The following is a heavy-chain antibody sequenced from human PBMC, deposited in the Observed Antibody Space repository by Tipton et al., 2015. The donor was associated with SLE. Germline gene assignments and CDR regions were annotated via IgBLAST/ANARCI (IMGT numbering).Heavy chain of an antibody. J-gene: IGHJ4*02. V-gene: IGHV3-23*03. Sequence: SLRLSCAASGFSFSSYAMNWVRQAPGKGLEWVSGIFGGGDTYYADSVKGRLTISRDSSKNTLYLQMNSLRAEDTAVYYCARDLYGLLFGGSFDYWGQGTLVTVSS. CDR1: GFSFSSYA. CDR3: ARDLYGLLFGGSFDY. D-gene: IGHD3-16*01. CDR2: IFGGGDT.